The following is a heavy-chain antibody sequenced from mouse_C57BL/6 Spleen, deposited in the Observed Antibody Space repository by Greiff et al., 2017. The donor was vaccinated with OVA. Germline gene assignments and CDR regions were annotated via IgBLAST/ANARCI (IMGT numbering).Heavy chain of an antibody. D-gene: IGHD1-1*01. CDR2: IDPANGNT. V-gene: IGHV14-3*01. CDR3: ASPYYYGSSYWYVDV. Sequence: EVKLQESVAELVRPGASVKLSCTASGFNIKNTYMHWVKQRPEQGLEWIGRIDPANGNTKYAPKFQGKATITADTSSNTAYLQLSSLTSEDTAIYYCASPYYYGSSYWYVDVWGTGTTVTVSS. J-gene: IGHJ1*03. CDR1: GFNIKNTY.